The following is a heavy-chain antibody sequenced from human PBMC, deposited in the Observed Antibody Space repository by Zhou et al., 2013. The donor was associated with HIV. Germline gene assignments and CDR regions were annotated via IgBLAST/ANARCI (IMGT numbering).Heavy chain of an antibody. CDR2: IIPTFGRT. D-gene: IGHD2-2*01. J-gene: IGHJ5*02. CDR3: ARTYCSSTSCPFRGDWFDP. V-gene: IGHV1-69*05. CDR1: GGTFSSYG. Sequence: QVQLVQSGAEVKKPGSSVKVSCKASGGTFSSYGLSWVRQAPGQGPEWMGGIIPTFGRTDYAQKFQGRVTITTDESTSTAYMELNSLRSEDTAVYYCARTYCSSTSCPFRGDWFDPWGQGTLVTVSS.